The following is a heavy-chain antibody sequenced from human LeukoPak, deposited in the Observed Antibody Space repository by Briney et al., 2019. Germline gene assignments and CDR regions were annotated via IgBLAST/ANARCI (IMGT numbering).Heavy chain of an antibody. J-gene: IGHJ6*02. CDR3: ARGYIYGDSPHNLYYYYYGMDV. CDR1: GFTFSSYG. V-gene: IGHV3-33*01. CDR2: IWYDGSNK. Sequence: GGSLRLSCAASGFTFSSYGMHWVRRAPGKGLEWVAVIWYDGSNKYYADSVKGRFTISRDNSKNTLYLQMNSLRAEDTAVYYCARGYIYGDSPHNLYYYYYGMDVWGQGTTVTVSS. D-gene: IGHD4-17*01.